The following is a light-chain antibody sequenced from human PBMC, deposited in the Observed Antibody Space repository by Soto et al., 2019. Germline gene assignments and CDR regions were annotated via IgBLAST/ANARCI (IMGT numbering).Light chain of an antibody. V-gene: IGKV1-5*01. CDR2: DAS. CDR1: QSVSGW. J-gene: IGKJ5*01. CDR3: MQGLQNLI. Sequence: DIQMTQSPSTLSASVGDTVTVTFRASQSVSGWLAWYQQKPGEAPKLLIYDASALPRGVPDRFSGNGSGTDFTLQINRVEAEDVGVYYCMQGLQNLIFGQGTRLEIK.